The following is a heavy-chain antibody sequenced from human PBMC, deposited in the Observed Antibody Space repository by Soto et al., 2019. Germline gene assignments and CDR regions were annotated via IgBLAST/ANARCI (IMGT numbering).Heavy chain of an antibody. CDR3: ARSPAQYDFWSGYKPYVDY. D-gene: IGHD3-3*01. Sequence: QVQLQESGPGLVKPSQTLSLTCTVSGGSISSGGYYWSWIRQHPGKGLEWIGYIYYSGSTYYNPSLKSRVTISVDTSKNQFSLKLSSVTAADTAVYYCARSPAQYDFWSGYKPYVDYWGQGTLVTVSS. V-gene: IGHV4-31*03. CDR2: IYYSGST. J-gene: IGHJ4*02. CDR1: GGSISSGGYY.